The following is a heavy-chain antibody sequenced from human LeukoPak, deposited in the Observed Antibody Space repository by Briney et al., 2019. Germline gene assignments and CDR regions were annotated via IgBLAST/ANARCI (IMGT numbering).Heavy chain of an antibody. D-gene: IGHD5-18*01. CDR1: GYTFTSYD. CDR2: MNPNSGNT. J-gene: IGHJ6*02. V-gene: IGHV1-8*01. CDR3: ARSGYSYGYVGFYYYYGMDV. Sequence: ASVKVSCKASGYTFTSYDINWVRQATGQGLEWMGWMNPNSGNTGYAQKFQGRVTMTRNTSISTAYMELSSLRSEDTAVYYCARSGYSYGYVGFYYYYGMDVWGQGTTVTVSS.